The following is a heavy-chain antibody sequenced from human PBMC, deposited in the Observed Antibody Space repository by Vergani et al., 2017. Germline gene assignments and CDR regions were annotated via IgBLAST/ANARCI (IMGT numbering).Heavy chain of an antibody. CDR1: GYSFTSYW. J-gene: IGHJ4*02. V-gene: IGHV5-51*03. D-gene: IGHD3-10*01. CDR2: IYPGDSDT. CDR3: ARSPSWFGELSYFDY. Sequence: EVQLVQSGAEVKKPGESLKISCKGSGYSFTSYWIGWVRQMPGKGLEWMGIIYPGDSDTRYSPSFQGLVTISADKSISTAYLQWSSLRASDTAIYFCARSPSWFGELSYFDYWGQGTLVTVSS.